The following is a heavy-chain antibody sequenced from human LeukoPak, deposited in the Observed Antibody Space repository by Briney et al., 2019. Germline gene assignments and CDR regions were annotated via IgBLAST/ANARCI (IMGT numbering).Heavy chain of an antibody. CDR1: VGSISRYY. J-gene: IGHJ6*02. V-gene: IGHV4-4*07. CDR3: ARGGGSRTNYYYGMDV. D-gene: IGHD2-15*01. Sequence: SETLSLTCTVSVGSISRYYWSWIRQPAGKGREGIRRIYTSGSTNYNPSLKSRVTMSVDTSKNQFSLKLSSVTAADTAVYYCARGGGSRTNYYYGMDVWGQGTTVTVSS. CDR2: IYTSGST.